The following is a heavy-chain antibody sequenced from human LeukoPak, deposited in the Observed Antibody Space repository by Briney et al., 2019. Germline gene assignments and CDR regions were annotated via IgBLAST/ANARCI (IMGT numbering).Heavy chain of an antibody. Sequence: GGSLRLSCAASGFTFSNYGMHWVRQAPGKGLGWMAFIRFDGSDKYYANSVKGRFTISRDNSKNTLFLQMNSLRTADTAVYYCLGTAGVFNYWGQGTLVTVSS. V-gene: IGHV3-30*02. CDR1: GFTFSNYG. CDR2: IRFDGSDK. D-gene: IGHD1-1*01. CDR3: LGTAGVFNY. J-gene: IGHJ4*02.